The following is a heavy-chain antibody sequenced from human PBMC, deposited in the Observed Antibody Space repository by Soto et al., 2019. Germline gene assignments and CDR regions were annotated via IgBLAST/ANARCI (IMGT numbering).Heavy chain of an antibody. J-gene: IGHJ4*02. CDR2: IISGGNT. V-gene: IGHV3-23*01. CDR1: GFTFSNYA. Sequence: EVHLLESWGGLVQPGGSLSLSCAASGFTFSNYAMSWVRQAPGKGLEWVSTIISGGNTYYADSVKGRFTISRDNSKNTLYLQMNSLRAEDTAVYDCAKAFYSSDRGEVFDYWGQGTLVTVSS. CDR3: AKAFYSSDRGEVFDY. D-gene: IGHD6-19*01.